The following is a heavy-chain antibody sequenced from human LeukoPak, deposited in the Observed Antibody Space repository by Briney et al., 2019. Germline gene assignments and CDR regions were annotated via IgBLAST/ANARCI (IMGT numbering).Heavy chain of an antibody. CDR2: IYHSGST. J-gene: IGHJ6*02. Sequence: SQTLSLTCAVSGVSISSGGYSWSWIRQPPGKGLEWIGYIYHSGSTYYNPSLKSRVTISVDTSKSQFSLKVRSLTAADTAVYYCARDRYSNSFYYYYAMDVWGQGTTVTVSS. CDR3: ARDRYSNSFYYYYAMDV. D-gene: IGHD4-11*01. V-gene: IGHV4-30-2*01. CDR1: GVSISSGGYS.